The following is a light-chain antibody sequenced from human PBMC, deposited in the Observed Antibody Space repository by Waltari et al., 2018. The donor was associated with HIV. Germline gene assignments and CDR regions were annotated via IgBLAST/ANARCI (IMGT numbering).Light chain of an antibody. CDR1: SSDVGGYNY. Sequence: CTGTSSDVGGYNYVSWYQQHPGKAPKLMIYEVSKRPSGVPDRFSGSKSGNTASLTVSGLQAEDEADYYCSSYAGSNNYVVFGGGTKLTVL. V-gene: IGLV2-8*01. J-gene: IGLJ2*01. CDR3: SSYAGSNNYVV. CDR2: EVS.